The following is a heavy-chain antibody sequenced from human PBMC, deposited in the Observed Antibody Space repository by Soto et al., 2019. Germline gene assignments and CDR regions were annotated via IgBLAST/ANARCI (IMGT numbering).Heavy chain of an antibody. Sequence: ASVKVSCKASGYTFTSYGISWVRQAPGQGLEWMGWIRAYNGNTNYAQKLQGRVTMTTDTSTSTAYMELRSLRSDDTAVYYCARVGLDQTQYYYYGMDVWGHGTTVTVS. V-gene: IGHV1-18*01. CDR2: IRAYNGNT. D-gene: IGHD6-19*01. CDR1: GYTFTSYG. CDR3: ARVGLDQTQYYYYGMDV. J-gene: IGHJ6*02.